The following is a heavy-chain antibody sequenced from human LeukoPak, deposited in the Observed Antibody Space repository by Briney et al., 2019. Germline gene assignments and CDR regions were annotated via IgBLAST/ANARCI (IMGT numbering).Heavy chain of an antibody. D-gene: IGHD2-8*01. Sequence: PGGSLRLSCAASGFTFSSYAMSWVRQAPGKGLEWVPALSGSGGSTYYADSVKGRFTISRDNSKNTLYLQMNSLRAEDTAVYYCAKGLYCTNGVCYTIGGYFDYWGQGTLVTVSS. CDR3: AKGLYCTNGVCYTIGGYFDY. V-gene: IGHV3-23*01. CDR1: GFTFSSYA. J-gene: IGHJ4*02. CDR2: LSGSGGST.